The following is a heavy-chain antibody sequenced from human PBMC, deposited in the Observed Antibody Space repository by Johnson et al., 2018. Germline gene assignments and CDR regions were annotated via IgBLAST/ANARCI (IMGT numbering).Heavy chain of an antibody. D-gene: IGHD3-3*01. J-gene: IGHJ5*02. CDR1: GFTFSSYA. Sequence: EVQLVESGGGVVQPGRSLRLSCAASGFTFSSYAMSWVRQAPGKGLEWVSAISGSGGSTYYADSVKGRFTISRDNAKNSLYLQMNSLRAEDTAVYYCARADYDFWSGPPNWFDPWGQGTLVTVSS. CDR3: ARADYDFWSGPPNWFDP. V-gene: IGHV3-23*04. CDR2: ISGSGGST.